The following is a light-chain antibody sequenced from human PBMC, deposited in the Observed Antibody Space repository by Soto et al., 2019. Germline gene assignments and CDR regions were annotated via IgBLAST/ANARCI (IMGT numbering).Light chain of an antibody. CDR2: DAS. J-gene: IGKJ2*01. V-gene: IGKV1-5*01. Sequence: DIQMTQSPSTLSASVGDRVTITCRASQSISSWLAWYQQKPGKAPKLLIYDASSLESGVPSRFSGSGSGTEITLTISRLQPDDFATYYCQQYNSYSGDTFGQGTKLEIK. CDR3: QQYNSYSGDT. CDR1: QSISSW.